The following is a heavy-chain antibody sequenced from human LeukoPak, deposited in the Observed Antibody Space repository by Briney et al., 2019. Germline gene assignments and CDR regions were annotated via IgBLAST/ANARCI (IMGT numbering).Heavy chain of an antibody. J-gene: IGHJ3*02. V-gene: IGHV3-9*01. CDR2: IGGISASI. Sequence: GRSLRLSCAASGFTFDDYAMHWVRQAPGKGLEWVSFIGGISASIAYAASVKGPFTTSRDNAKNSLYLQMTSLRAEDPALYYCAKDIGGIAVVYSFYIWGQGTMATASS. D-gene: IGHD6-19*01. CDR3: AKDIGGIAVVYSFYI. CDR1: GFTFDDYA.